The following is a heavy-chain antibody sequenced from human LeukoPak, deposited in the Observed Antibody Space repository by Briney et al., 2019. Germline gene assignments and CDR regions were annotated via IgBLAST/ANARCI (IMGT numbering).Heavy chain of an antibody. V-gene: IGHV1-69*13. CDR2: IIPIFGTA. J-gene: IGHJ6*03. D-gene: IGHD2-21*01. CDR1: GGTFSSYA. Sequence: VASVKVSCKASGGTFSSYAISWVRQAPGQGLEWMGGIIPIFGTANYAQKFQGRVTITADESTSTAYMELSSLRSEDTAVYYCARTVVANYYYYYYMDVWGKGTTVTVSS. CDR3: ARTVVANYYYYYYMDV.